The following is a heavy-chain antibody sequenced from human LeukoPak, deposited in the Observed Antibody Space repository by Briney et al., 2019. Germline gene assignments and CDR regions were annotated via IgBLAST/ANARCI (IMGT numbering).Heavy chain of an antibody. Sequence: GGSLRLSCAASGFTFSNYWMTWVRQAPGKGLEWVANIKHDGSEDYYLDSVKGRFTISRDNAKSSMWLQMNSLKTEDTAVYYCARVGGGSYNYAFDIWGQGTMVTVSS. J-gene: IGHJ3*02. CDR2: IKHDGSED. V-gene: IGHV3-7*03. CDR1: GFTFSNYW. CDR3: ARVGGGSYNYAFDI. D-gene: IGHD1-26*01.